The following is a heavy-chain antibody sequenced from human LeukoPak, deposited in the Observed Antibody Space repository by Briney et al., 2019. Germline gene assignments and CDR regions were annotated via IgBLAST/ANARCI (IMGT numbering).Heavy chain of an antibody. CDR1: GFTFSSHT. V-gene: IGHV3-23*01. D-gene: IGHD6-19*01. Sequence: PGGSLRLPCAASGFTFSSHTMNWVRQAPGKGLQWVSSISGRGGTYYADSVKGRFTVSRDNFKNTMFLQMENLKAEDTAVYYCARCTIGDDSGWCTWFDPWGQGTLVTVSS. J-gene: IGHJ5*02. CDR3: ARCTIGDDSGWCTWFDP. CDR2: ISGRGGT.